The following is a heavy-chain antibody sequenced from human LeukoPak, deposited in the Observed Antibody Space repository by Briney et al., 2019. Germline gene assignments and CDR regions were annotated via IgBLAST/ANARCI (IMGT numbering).Heavy chain of an antibody. CDR3: AKVDRITMIVVVITSFDY. J-gene: IGHJ4*02. V-gene: IGHV3-23*01. Sequence: PGGSLRLSCAASGFTFSSYGMSWVRQAPGKGLEWVSLISGSGGRAYYADSVKGRFTISRDNSKNTLYLQMNSLRADDTAVYYCAKVDRITMIVVVITSFDYWGQGTLVTVSS. CDR1: GFTFSSYG. CDR2: ISGSGGRA. D-gene: IGHD3-22*01.